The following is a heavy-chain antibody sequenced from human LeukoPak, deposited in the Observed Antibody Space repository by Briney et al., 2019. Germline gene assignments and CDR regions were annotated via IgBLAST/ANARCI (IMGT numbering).Heavy chain of an antibody. J-gene: IGHJ4*02. D-gene: IGHD5-24*01. CDR2: INPNSGGT. V-gene: IGHV1-2*06. Sequence: ASVKVSCKASGYTFTGYYMHWVRQAPGQGLEWMGRINPNSGGTNYAQKFQGRVTMTRDTSISTAYMELSRLRSDDTAVYYCARARDGRTLLGYWGQGTLVTVSS. CDR3: ARARDGRTLLGY. CDR1: GYTFTGYY.